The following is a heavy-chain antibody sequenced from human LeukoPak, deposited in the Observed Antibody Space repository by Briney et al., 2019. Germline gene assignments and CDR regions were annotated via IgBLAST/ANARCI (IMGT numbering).Heavy chain of an antibody. D-gene: IGHD3-3*01. CDR3: ARDLFPLKSGRNGYYYYYGMDV. V-gene: IGHV1-69*13. CDR2: IIPIFGTA. Sequence: SVKVSCKASGGTFSSYAISWVRQAPGQGLEWMGGIIPIFGTANYAQKFQGRVTITADESTSTAYMELSSLRSEDTAVYYCARDLFPLKSGRNGYYYYYGMDVWGQGTTVAVSS. CDR1: GGTFSSYA. J-gene: IGHJ6*02.